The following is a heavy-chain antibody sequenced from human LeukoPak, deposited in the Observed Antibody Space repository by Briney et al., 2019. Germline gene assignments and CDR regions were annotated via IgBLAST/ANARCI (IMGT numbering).Heavy chain of an antibody. V-gene: IGHV4-34*01. CDR1: GGSFSGYY. J-gene: IGHJ4*02. CDR3: ARVGLNRGAQRLVSDY. CDR2: INHSGST. D-gene: IGHD6-13*01. Sequence: PSETLSLTCAVYGGSFSGYYWSWIRQPPGKGLEWIGEINHSGSTNYNPSLKSRVTISVDTSKNQFSLKLSSVTAADTAVYYCARVGLNRGAQRLVSDYWGQGTLVTVSS.